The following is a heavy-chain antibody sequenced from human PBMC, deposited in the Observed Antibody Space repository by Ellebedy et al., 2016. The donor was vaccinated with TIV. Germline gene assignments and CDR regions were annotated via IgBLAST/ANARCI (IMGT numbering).Heavy chain of an antibody. J-gene: IGHJ4*02. D-gene: IGHD3-10*01. CDR2: IHHSGHT. V-gene: IGHV4-59*08. CDR3: ARQPFDRGAYYFDH. CDR1: AGSINDYY. Sequence: MPSETLSLTCTVSAGSINDYYWSWIRQPPGEGLEWIAYIHHSGHTNYNPSLKSRVTISLDPSNNQFSLRLTSVTAADTAVYYCARQPFDRGAYYFDHWGQGTLVTVSS.